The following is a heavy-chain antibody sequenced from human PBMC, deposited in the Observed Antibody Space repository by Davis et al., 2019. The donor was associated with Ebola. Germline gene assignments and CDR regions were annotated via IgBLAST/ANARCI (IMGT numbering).Heavy chain of an antibody. V-gene: IGHV4-59*01. D-gene: IGHD3-10*01. CDR3: ARARGVDWFDP. Sequence: GSLRLSCTVSGGSITSYYWNWLRQPPGKGLEWIGYIFYIGTTDYNPSLKSRVTISADTAKNQFSLELSSVTAADTAVYYCARARGVDWFDPWGPGTLVTVSS. CDR1: GGSITSYY. J-gene: IGHJ5*02. CDR2: IFYIGTT.